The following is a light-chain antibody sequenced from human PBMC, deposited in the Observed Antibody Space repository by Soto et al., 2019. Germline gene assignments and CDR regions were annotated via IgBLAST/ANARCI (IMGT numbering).Light chain of an antibody. J-gene: IGLJ1*01. CDR3: GTWDSSLSAAYV. CDR1: SSNIGNNY. V-gene: IGLV1-51*01. CDR2: DNN. Sequence: QSVLTQPPSVSAAPAQKVTISCSGSSSNIGNNYVSWYQQLPGTAPKLLIYDNNKRPSGIPDRFSGSKSGTSATLGITGLQTGDEADYYCGTWDSSLSAAYVFGTGTKVTVL.